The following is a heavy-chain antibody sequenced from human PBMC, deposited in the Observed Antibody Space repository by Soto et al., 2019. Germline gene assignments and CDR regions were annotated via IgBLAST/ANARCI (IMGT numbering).Heavy chain of an antibody. CDR3: AKRRRYCSGGSCYYYYYGMDV. Sequence: GGSLRLSCAASGFTVSSNYMSWVRQAPGKGLEWVSVIYSGGSTYYADSVKGRFTISRDNSKNTLYLQMNSLRAEDTAVYYCAKRRRYCSGGSCYYYYYGMDVWGQGTTVTVSS. V-gene: IGHV3-66*01. CDR2: IYSGGST. J-gene: IGHJ6*02. D-gene: IGHD2-15*01. CDR1: GFTVSSNY.